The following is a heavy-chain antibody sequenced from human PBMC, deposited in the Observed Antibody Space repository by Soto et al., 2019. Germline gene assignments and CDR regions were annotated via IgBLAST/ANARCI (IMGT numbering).Heavy chain of an antibody. CDR3: ARVXXXGNSAGDYYIQHYDS. Sequence: QVQLVQSGAEVKRPGASVTVSCKSSGFTFTSYAIHWLRQAPGQRPQWMGWINGGSGNTKYSQDFQGRVTFTRDTFATTAYLELSSLRSEDTAVYYCARVXXXGNSAGDYYIQHYDSWGQGTPVTVSS. CDR2: INGGSGNT. D-gene: IGHD3-10*01. V-gene: IGHV1-3*01. CDR1: GFTFTSYA. J-gene: IGHJ4*02.